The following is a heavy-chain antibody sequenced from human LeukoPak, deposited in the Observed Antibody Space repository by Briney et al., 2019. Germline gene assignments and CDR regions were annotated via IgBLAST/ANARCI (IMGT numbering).Heavy chain of an antibody. Sequence: PSETLPLTCTVSRGSVSTGDYYWSWIRQLPGKGLEWIGEINHSGSTNYNPSLKSRVTISVDTSKNQFSLKLSSVTAADTAVYYCARADAFITIFGVPKYNWFDPWGQGTLVTVSS. J-gene: IGHJ5*02. V-gene: IGHV4-34*01. CDR1: RGSVSTGDYY. CDR3: ARADAFITIFGVPKYNWFDP. CDR2: INHSGST. D-gene: IGHD3-3*01.